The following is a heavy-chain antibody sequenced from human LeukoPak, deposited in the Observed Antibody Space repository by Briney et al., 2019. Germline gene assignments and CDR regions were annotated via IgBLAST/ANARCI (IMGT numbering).Heavy chain of an antibody. CDR2: ISAYSGNT. Sequence: GSVKVSCKASGYTFTSYGIRWVRQAPGQGLEWMGGISAYSGNTNYAHTLQGRVTMTTDTSTNTAYMELRSLRSDDTAVYYCARDPTVTGEVDYWGQGTLVTVSS. CDR1: GYTFTSYG. J-gene: IGHJ4*02. D-gene: IGHD4-17*01. CDR3: ARDPTVTGEVDY. V-gene: IGHV1-18*01.